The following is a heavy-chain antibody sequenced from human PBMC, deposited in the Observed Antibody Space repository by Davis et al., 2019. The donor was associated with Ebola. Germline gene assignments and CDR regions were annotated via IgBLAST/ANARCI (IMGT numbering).Heavy chain of an antibody. CDR2: INPNSGGT. J-gene: IGHJ6*02. V-gene: IGHV1-2*06. D-gene: IGHD3-22*01. CDR1: GYTFTSYY. Sequence: AASVKVSCKASGYTFTSYYMHWVRQAPGQGLEWMGRINPNSGGTNYAQKFQGRVTMTRDTSISTAYMELSRLRSDDTAVYYCARGGINMVVVPLDYNFYSMDVWGQGTTVTVSS. CDR3: ARGGINMVVVPLDYNFYSMDV.